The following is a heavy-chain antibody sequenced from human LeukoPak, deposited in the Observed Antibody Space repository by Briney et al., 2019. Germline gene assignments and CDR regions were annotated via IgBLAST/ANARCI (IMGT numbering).Heavy chain of an antibody. Sequence: PGGSLRLSCAASGFTFSSYGMHWVRQAPGKGLEWVAFIRYDGSNKYYADSVKGRFTISRDNSKNTLYLQMNSLRAEDTAVYYCAKDRPKRDGYNHGTPQGAFDIWGQGTMVTVSS. CDR1: GFTFSSYG. D-gene: IGHD5-24*01. J-gene: IGHJ3*02. CDR3: AKDRPKRDGYNHGTPQGAFDI. V-gene: IGHV3-30*02. CDR2: IRYDGSNK.